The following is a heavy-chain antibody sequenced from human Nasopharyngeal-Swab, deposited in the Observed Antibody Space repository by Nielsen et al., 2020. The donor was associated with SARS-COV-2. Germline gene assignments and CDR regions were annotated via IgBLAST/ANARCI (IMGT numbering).Heavy chain of an antibody. J-gene: IGHJ4*02. D-gene: IGHD3-10*01. CDR3: AREAYYYGSGTYDS. Sequence: WIRQPPGKGLEWIGYLYYSGITNYNPSHMSRVTISIDKSKNQFSLNLSSVNAADTAVYFCAREAYYYGSGTYDSWGQGTLVTVSS. V-gene: IGHV4-59*01. CDR2: LYYSGIT.